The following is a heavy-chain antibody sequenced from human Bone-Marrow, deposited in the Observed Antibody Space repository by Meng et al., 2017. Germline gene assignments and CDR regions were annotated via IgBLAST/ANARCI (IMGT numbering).Heavy chain of an antibody. CDR3: ARAIATRPDVFDY. D-gene: IGHD6-6*01. Sequence: QVNLQDSGPGLVKPSETLSLTCTVSGGSINSYFWSWIRQPPGKGPEWIGYISYSGSTNYNPSLKSRVTISVDTSKNQFSLKLSSVTAADTAVYYCARAIATRPDVFDYWGQGTLVTVSS. V-gene: IGHV4-59*01. J-gene: IGHJ4*02. CDR1: GGSINSYF. CDR2: ISYSGST.